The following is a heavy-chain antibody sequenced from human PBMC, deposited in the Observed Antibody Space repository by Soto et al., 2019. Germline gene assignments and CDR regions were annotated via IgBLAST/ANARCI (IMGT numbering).Heavy chain of an antibody. CDR3: ARSESHDYGDPALGY. D-gene: IGHD4-17*01. CDR1: GGTISSYA. J-gene: IGHJ4*02. Sequence: SAKVSCKASGGTISSYAISWVRQAPRQGLEWMGGIIPIFGTANYAQKFQGRVTITADESTSTAYMELSSLRSEDTAVYYCARSESHDYGDPALGYWGQGTLVTVSS. CDR2: IIPIFGTA. V-gene: IGHV1-69*13.